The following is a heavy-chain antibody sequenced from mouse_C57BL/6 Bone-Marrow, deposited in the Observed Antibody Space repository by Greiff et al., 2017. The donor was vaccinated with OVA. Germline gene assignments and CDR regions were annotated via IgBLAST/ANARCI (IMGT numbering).Heavy chain of an antibody. CDR3: ARQGYGSSYGYFDV. CDR2: IYPRSGNT. Sequence: VQLKESGAELARPGASVKLSCKASGYTFTSYGISWVKQRTGQGLEWIGEIYPRSGNTYYNEKFKGKATLTADKSSSTAYMELRSLTSEDSAVYFCARQGYGSSYGYFDVWGTGTTVTVSS. J-gene: IGHJ1*03. V-gene: IGHV1-81*01. D-gene: IGHD1-1*01. CDR1: GYTFTSYG.